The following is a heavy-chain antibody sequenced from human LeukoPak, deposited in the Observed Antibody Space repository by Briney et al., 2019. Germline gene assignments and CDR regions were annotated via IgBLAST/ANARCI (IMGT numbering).Heavy chain of an antibody. D-gene: IGHD3-10*01. CDR3: AKYGSGSYGSFDY. CDR1: GFTFSSYG. Sequence: GGSLRLSCAASGFTFSSYGMSWVRQAPGKGLEWVSAISGSGGSTYYADSVKGRFTISRDNSKNTLYLQMNSLRAEDTAVYYCAKYGSGSYGSFDYWGQGTLVTVSS. V-gene: IGHV3-23*01. J-gene: IGHJ4*02. CDR2: ISGSGGST.